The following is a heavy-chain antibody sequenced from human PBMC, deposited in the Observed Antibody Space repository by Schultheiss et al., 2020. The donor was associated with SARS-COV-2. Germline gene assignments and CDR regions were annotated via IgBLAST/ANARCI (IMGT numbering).Heavy chain of an antibody. CDR1: AFPFNAYA. CDR2: INSDGSST. J-gene: IGHJ4*02. CDR3: VKNGGDFDWLLAFDY. Sequence: GGSLRLSCAASAFPFNAYAMHWVRQAPGKGLVWVSRINSDGSSTSYADSVKGRFTISRDNSKNTLYLQMSSLRAEDTAVYYCVKNGGDFDWLLAFDYWGQGTLVTVSS. D-gene: IGHD3-9*01. V-gene: IGHV3-74*01.